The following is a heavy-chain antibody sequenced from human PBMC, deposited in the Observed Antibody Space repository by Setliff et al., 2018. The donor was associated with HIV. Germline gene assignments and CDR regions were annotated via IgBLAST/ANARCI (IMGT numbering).Heavy chain of an antibody. D-gene: IGHD3-16*01. CDR1: GASISSQY. CDR2: VYSSGNT. CDR3: ARGGGYYYYGMDV. J-gene: IGHJ6*02. Sequence: KTSETLSLTCIVSGASISSQYWSWIRQPAGKGLEWIGRVYSSGNTNYNPSFKSRVTMSVDTSKNQFSLKLSSVTAADTAVYYCARGGGYYYYGMDVWGQGTTVTVSS. V-gene: IGHV4-4*07.